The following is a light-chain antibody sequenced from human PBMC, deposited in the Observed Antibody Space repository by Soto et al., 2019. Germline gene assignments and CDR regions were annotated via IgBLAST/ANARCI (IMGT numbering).Light chain of an antibody. CDR1: QTISVY. Sequence: DIQVTQSPSSLPVSIGDRITITCRSSQTISVYLNWYQKKPGTPPKLLIYAASNLQGGVPSRFSGRGSGTDFTLTISSLQTEDFATYFCQQTYRTPYTFGQGTKLEI. V-gene: IGKV1-39*01. CDR3: QQTYRTPYT. J-gene: IGKJ2*01. CDR2: AAS.